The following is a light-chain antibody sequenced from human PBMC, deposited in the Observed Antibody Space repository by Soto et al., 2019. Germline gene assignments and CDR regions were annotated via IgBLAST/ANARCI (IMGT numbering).Light chain of an antibody. CDR1: QDTRND. Sequence: AIEMTQSPSSLSASVGDRVTITCRASQDTRNDLGWYQQNPGKAPKLLIYTASRLQSGVPSRFSGSGSGTDFTLTISSLQPEDFATYYCLQDYNYPYTFGQGTKLEIK. CDR2: TAS. CDR3: LQDYNYPYT. V-gene: IGKV1-6*01. J-gene: IGKJ2*01.